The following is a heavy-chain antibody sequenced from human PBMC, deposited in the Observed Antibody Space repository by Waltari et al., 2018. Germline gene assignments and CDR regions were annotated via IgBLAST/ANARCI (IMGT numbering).Heavy chain of an antibody. CDR2: ISLIFGPA. CDR3: WIVATNPRVDY. V-gene: IGHV1-69*13. Sequence: QVQLVQSGAEVKKPGSSVKVSCKASGGTFSSYAISWVRQAPGQGLEWMGIISLIFGPANYAQKFLGRVTITADKSTGTAYMELSSLRSVDTAVYYCWIVATNPRVDYWGQGTLVTVSS. D-gene: IGHD1-1*01. CDR1: GGTFSSYA. J-gene: IGHJ4*02.